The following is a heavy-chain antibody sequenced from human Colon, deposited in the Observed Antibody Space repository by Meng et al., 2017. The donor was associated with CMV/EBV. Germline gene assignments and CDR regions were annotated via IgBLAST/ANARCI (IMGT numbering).Heavy chain of an antibody. CDR2: IYPGNSDT. J-gene: IGHJ6*02. V-gene: IGHV5-51*01. CDR1: GYSFTSFW. Sequence: GESLKISCKSSGYSFTSFWIGWVRQMPGKGLEWMGIIYPGNSDTRYSPSLQGQVTISADKSISIVYLQWSSLKASDTAMYYCARRQNKGYYYGMDVWGQGTTVTVSS. CDR3: ARRQNKGYYYGMDV.